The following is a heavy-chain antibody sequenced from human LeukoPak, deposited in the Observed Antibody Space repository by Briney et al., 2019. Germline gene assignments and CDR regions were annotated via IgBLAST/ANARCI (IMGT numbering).Heavy chain of an antibody. J-gene: IGHJ4*02. D-gene: IGHD6-6*01. Sequence: SVKVSCKASGFTFTSSAVQWVRQARGQRLEWIGWIVVGSGNTSYAPKFQGRVTVTRDTSTSTVYMELSSLRSEDTGMYYCAKIAARDTGEGYWGQGTPVTVSS. CDR3: AKIAARDTGEGY. V-gene: IGHV1-58*01. CDR1: GFTFTSSA. CDR2: IVVGSGNT.